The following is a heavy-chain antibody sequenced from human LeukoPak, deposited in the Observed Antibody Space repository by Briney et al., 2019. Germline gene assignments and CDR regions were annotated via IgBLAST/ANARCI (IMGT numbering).Heavy chain of an antibody. CDR2: IIPIFGTA. Sequence: GASVKVSCKASGYTFTSYDINWVRQATGQGLEWMGGIIPIFGTANYAQKFQGRVTITADESTSTAYMELSSLRSEDTAVYYCARVQIYYFDYWGQGTLVTVSS. CDR3: ARVQIYYFDY. CDR1: GYTFTSYD. D-gene: IGHD1-1*01. J-gene: IGHJ4*02. V-gene: IGHV1-69*13.